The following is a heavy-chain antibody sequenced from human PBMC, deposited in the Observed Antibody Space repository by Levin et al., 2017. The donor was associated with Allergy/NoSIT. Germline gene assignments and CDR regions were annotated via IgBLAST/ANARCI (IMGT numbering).Heavy chain of an antibody. CDR1: GGSFSGYY. J-gene: IGHJ4*02. V-gene: IGHV4-34*01. D-gene: IGHD2-2*02. CDR3: ARAAAVVVPAAIEAFDY. CDR2: INHSGST. Sequence: PSETLSLTCAVYGGSFSGYYWSWIRQPPGKGLEWIGEINHSGSTNYNPSLKSRVTISVDTSKNQFSLKLSSVTAADTAVYYCARAAAVVVPAAIEAFDYWGQGTLVTVSS.